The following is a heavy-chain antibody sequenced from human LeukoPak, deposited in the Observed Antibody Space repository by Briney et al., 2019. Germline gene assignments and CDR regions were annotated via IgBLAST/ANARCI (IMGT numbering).Heavy chain of an antibody. D-gene: IGHD3-10*01. CDR3: AAHTYYYSSGSFGH. J-gene: IGHJ4*02. CDR1: GYSFTSYD. V-gene: IGHV1-8*01. CDR2: MNPSSGNT. Sequence: APVKASCKASGYSFTSYDINWVRPATGQGPEWIGWMNPSSGNTGYAQRFQGRVTMNRDTSTSTAYLELSSLTSDDTAVYYCAAHTYYYSSGSFGHWGQGTLVTVSS.